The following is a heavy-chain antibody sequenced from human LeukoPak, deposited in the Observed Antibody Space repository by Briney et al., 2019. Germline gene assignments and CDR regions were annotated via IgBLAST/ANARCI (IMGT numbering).Heavy chain of an antibody. D-gene: IGHD3-10*01. CDR3: ARGGSGSYFSWLDS. J-gene: IGHJ5*01. V-gene: IGHV1-2*02. CDR2: IIPNSGGT. CDR1: GYTFTGYY. Sequence: ASVKVSCKASGYTFTGYYLHWVRHAPRQGLEWMGWIIPNSGGTNYAQKFQGSVTLTTDTSSSAAYMELSRLKSDDTAVYCCARGGSGSYFSWLDSWGQGTLVTVSS.